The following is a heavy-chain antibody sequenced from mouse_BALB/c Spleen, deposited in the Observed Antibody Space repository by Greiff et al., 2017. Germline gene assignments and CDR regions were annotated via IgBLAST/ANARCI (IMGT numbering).Heavy chain of an antibody. Sequence: QVQLKESGPGLVAPSQSLSITCTVSGFSLTGYGVNWVRQPPGKGLEWLGMIWGDGSTDYNSALKSRLSISKDNSKSQVFLKMNSLQTDDTARYYCARYGHYYAMDDWGQGTSVTVSS. V-gene: IGHV2-6-7*01. J-gene: IGHJ4*01. CDR2: IWGDGST. D-gene: IGHD2-10*02. CDR1: GFSLTGYG. CDR3: ARYGHYYAMDD.